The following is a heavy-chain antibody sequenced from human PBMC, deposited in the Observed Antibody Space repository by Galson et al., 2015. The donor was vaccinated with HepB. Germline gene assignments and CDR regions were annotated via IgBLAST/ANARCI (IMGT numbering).Heavy chain of an antibody. D-gene: IGHD3-16*02. CDR3: TSGFTITFGGVIVGAFDI. J-gene: IGHJ3*02. Sequence: SLRLSCAASGFTFGDYAMSWVRQAPGKGLEWVGFIRSKAYGGTTEYAASVKGRFTISRDDSKSIAYLQMNSLKTEDTAVYYCTSGFTITFGGVIVGAFDIWGQGTMVTVSS. CDR2: IRSKAYGGTT. V-gene: IGHV3-49*04. CDR1: GFTFGDYA.